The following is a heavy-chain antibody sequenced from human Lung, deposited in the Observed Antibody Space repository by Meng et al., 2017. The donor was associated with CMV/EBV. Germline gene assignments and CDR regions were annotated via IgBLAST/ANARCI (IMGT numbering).Heavy chain of an antibody. J-gene: IGHJ6*02. Sequence: LSCTISGYSITTSYFWGWVRQSPGKGLEWIGSIFHGGTVYYNPSLKSRVPISLDTSKNQFSLRLDSVTAADTAVYYCARERDYSSYMDVWGRGTTVTVSS. CDR1: GYSITTSYF. CDR2: IFHGGTV. CDR3: ARERDYSSYMDV. V-gene: IGHV4-38-2*02.